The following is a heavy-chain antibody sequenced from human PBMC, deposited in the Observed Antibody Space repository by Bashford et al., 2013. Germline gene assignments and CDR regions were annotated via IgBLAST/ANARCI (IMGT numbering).Heavy chain of an antibody. V-gene: IGHV3-15*01. CDR3: TTDLGYCSGGSCYYFDY. J-gene: IGHJ4*02. D-gene: IGHD2-15*01. CDR2: IKSKTDGGTT. Sequence: VRQAPGKGLEWVGRIKSKTDGGTTDYAAPVKGRFTISRDDSKNTLYLQMNSLKTEDTAVYYCTTDLGYCSGGSCYYFDYWGQGTLVTVSS.